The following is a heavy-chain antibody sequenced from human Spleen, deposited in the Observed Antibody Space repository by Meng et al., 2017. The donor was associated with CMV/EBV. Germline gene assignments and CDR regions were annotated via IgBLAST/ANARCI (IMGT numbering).Heavy chain of an antibody. J-gene: IGHJ3*02. D-gene: IGHD2-2*01. V-gene: IGHV1-8*02. CDR2: MNPNSGNT. CDR1: GYTFTSYG. CDR3: ARVVPAASDAFDI. Sequence: SVKCSCKASGYTFTSYGISWVRQAPGQGLAWMGWMNPNSGNTGYAQKFQGRVTMTRNTSISTAYMELSSLRSEDTAVYYCARVVPAASDAFDIWGQGTMVTVSS.